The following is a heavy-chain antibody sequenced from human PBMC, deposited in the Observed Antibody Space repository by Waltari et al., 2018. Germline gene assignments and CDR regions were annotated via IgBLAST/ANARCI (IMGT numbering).Heavy chain of an antibody. J-gene: IGHJ4*02. V-gene: IGHV4-4*07. CDR2: IYTSGST. Sequence: QVQLQESGPGLVKPSETLSLTCTVSGGSISSYYWSWIRQPAGKGLEWIGRIYTSGSTNYNPTLKTRITMAVDTSKNQFSLKLGSVTAADTAVYYCARVQGDYGSSGYVDYWGQGTLVTVSS. D-gene: IGHD3-22*01. CDR1: GGSISSYY. CDR3: ARVQGDYGSSGYVDY.